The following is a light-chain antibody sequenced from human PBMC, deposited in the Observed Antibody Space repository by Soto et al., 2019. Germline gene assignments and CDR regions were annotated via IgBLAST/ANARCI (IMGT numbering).Light chain of an antibody. CDR2: VND. CDR3: GAWDTSLSVVV. J-gene: IGLJ2*01. Sequence: QSVLTQPPSVSAAPGQRVTISCSGSSSNIGSNFVSWYQQLPGTAPKLLIYVNDKRPSGIPDRFSGSKSGTSATLGVTGLQPGDEADYYCGAWDTSLSVVVFGGGTKLTVL. CDR1: SSNIGSNF. V-gene: IGLV1-51*01.